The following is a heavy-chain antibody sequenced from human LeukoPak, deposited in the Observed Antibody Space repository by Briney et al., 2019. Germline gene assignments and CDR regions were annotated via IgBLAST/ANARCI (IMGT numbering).Heavy chain of an antibody. CDR3: ASFGGYSSSWCSN. CDR1: GYTFTSYD. V-gene: IGHV1-8*01. J-gene: IGHJ4*02. Sequence: ASVKVSCKASGYTFTSYDINWVRQATGQGLEWMGWMNPNSGNTGYAQKFQGRVTMTRNTSISTAYMELRSLRSDDTAVYYCASFGGYSSSWCSNWGQGTLVTVSS. D-gene: IGHD6-13*01. CDR2: MNPNSGNT.